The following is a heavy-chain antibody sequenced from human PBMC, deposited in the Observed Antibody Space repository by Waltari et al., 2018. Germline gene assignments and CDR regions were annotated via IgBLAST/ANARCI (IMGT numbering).Heavy chain of an antibody. CDR2: ISSSSSYM. CDR3: ARDQGYCSGGSCYGYNWFDP. Sequence: EVQLVESGGGLVKPGGSLRLSCAASGFTFSTYSMNWVRQAPGKGLEWVSSISSSSSYMYYADSVKGRFTISRDNAKNSLYLQMNSLRAEDTAVYYCARDQGYCSGGSCYGYNWFDPWGQGTLVTVSS. V-gene: IGHV3-21*01. CDR1: GFTFSTYS. D-gene: IGHD2-15*01. J-gene: IGHJ5*02.